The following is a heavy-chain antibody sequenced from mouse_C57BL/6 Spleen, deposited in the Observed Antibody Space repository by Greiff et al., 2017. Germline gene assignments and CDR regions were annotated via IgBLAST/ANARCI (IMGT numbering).Heavy chain of an antibody. V-gene: IGHV5-6*01. Sequence: EVQGVESGGDLVKPGGSLKLSCAASGFTFSSYGMSWVRQTPDKRLEWVATISSGGSYTYYPDSVKGRFTISRDNAKNTLYLQMSSLKSEDTAMYYCARHGTKEAMDYWGQGTSVTVSS. D-gene: IGHD4-1*01. J-gene: IGHJ4*01. CDR2: ISSGGSYT. CDR1: GFTFSSYG. CDR3: ARHGTKEAMDY.